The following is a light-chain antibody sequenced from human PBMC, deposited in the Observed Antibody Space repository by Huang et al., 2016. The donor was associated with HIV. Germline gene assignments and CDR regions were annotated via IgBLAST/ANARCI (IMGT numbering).Light chain of an antibody. J-gene: IGKJ4*01. V-gene: IGKV1-33*01. Sequence: DIQMTQSPSSLPASVGDRVTITCQASQDIRNHLNWYQQKPGEAPNLLIYDASNLEAGVPSMFSGSGSCTDFTFTISSLHPEDIATYYCQQFDNLPLTFGGGTKVEIK. CDR3: QQFDNLPLT. CDR1: QDIRNH. CDR2: DAS.